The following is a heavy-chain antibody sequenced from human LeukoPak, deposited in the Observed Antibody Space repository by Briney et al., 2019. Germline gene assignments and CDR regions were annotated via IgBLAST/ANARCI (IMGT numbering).Heavy chain of an antibody. J-gene: IGHJ4*02. CDR1: GFTFSKYD. D-gene: IGHD5-24*01. V-gene: IGHV3-13*04. CDR2: IDTAGGT. Sequence: SGGSLRLSCAASGFTFSKYDMHWVRQVTGEGLEWVSAIDTAGGTYYAGSVKGRFTISRDNAKNTLYLQMNSLRAEDTAVYYCARDAVLIEVPIRQGDYWGQGTLVTVSS. CDR3: ARDAVLIEVPIRQGDY.